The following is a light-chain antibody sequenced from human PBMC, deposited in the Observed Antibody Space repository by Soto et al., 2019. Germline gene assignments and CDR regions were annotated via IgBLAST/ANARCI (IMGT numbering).Light chain of an antibody. CDR1: QSISSY. CDR2: AAS. V-gene: IGKV1-39*01. CDR3: QQSYSSPWR. J-gene: IGKJ1*01. Sequence: DIQMTQSPSSLSASVGDRVTITCRASQSISSYLNWYQQKPGKAPKLLIYAASSLQSGVPSRFSGRGPGTDFTLPISSRQPKDFATYYCQQSYSSPWRLGHGTKVEIK.